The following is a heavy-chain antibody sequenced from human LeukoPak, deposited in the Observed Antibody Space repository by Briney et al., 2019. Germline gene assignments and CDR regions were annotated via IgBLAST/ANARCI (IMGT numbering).Heavy chain of an antibody. CDR1: GFSISTYY. CDR2: IHSSGNT. D-gene: IGHD3-22*01. V-gene: IGHV4-4*07. J-gene: IGHJ6*03. Sequence: PSETLSLTCTVSGFSISTYYWSWFRQPAGKGLEWIGRIHSSGNTNYNPSLQSRVSLSIDTSQNQFSLRLTSLTAADTAVYYCARAKWLSPYYYYMDVWGKGTTVTVSS. CDR3: ARAKWLSPYYYYMDV.